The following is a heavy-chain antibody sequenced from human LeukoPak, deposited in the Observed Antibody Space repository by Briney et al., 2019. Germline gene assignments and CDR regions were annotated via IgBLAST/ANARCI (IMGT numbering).Heavy chain of an antibody. J-gene: IGHJ2*01. CDR3: AAQTYYDFWSGPTRSNWYFDL. D-gene: IGHD3-3*01. Sequence: PSETLSLTCAVYGGSFSGYYWSWIRQPPGKGLEWIGEINHSGSTNYNPSLKSRVTISVDTSKNQFSLKLSSVTAADTAVYYCAAQTYYDFWSGPTRSNWYFDLWGRGTLSLSPQ. CDR2: INHSGST. V-gene: IGHV4-34*01. CDR1: GGSFSGYY.